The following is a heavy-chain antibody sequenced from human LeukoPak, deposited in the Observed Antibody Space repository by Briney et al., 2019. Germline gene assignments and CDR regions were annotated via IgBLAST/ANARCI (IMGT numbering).Heavy chain of an antibody. Sequence: PSETLSLTCTVSGGSISSSSYYWGWIRQPPGKGLEWIGSIYYSGSTYYNPSLKSRVTISVDTSKNQFSLKLSSVTAADTAVYYCARDRQWLVQGGHWFDPWGQGTLVTVSS. D-gene: IGHD6-19*01. CDR1: GGSISSSSYY. CDR2: IYYSGST. J-gene: IGHJ5*02. V-gene: IGHV4-39*07. CDR3: ARDRQWLVQGGHWFDP.